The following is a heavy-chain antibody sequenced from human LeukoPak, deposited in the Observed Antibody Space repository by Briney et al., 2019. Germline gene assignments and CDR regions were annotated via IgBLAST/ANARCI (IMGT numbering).Heavy chain of an antibody. D-gene: IGHD1-7*01. V-gene: IGHV3-23*01. CDR1: GFTFGSYA. CDR3: ARGDSWNSYYYYYMDV. J-gene: IGHJ6*03. Sequence: GGSLRLSCAASGFTFGSYAMSWVRQAPGKGLEWVSAISGSGGSTYYAGSVKGRFTISRDNSKNTLYLQMNSLRAEDTAVYYCARGDSWNSYYYYYMDVWGKGTSVTVSS. CDR2: ISGSGGST.